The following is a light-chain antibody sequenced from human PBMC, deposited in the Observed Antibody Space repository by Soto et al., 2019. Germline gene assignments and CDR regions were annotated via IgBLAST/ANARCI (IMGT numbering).Light chain of an antibody. CDR1: QSVSSSY. Sequence: DIVLTQSPGTLSLSPGERATLSCRASQSVSSSYLAWYQQKPRQAPRLIIYGASSRATGIPDGFSGSGAGTDVTITIISLEPEDVAVYYCQQYGRSPRYTFGQGTKLEIK. CDR3: QQYGRSPRYT. V-gene: IGKV3-20*01. J-gene: IGKJ2*01. CDR2: GAS.